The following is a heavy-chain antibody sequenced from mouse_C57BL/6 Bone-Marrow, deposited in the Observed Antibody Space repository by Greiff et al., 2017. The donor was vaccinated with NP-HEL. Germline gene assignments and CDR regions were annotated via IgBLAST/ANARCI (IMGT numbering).Heavy chain of an antibody. Sequence: EVNVVESGGDLVKPGGSLKLSCAASGFTFSSYGMSWVRQTPDKRLEWVATISSGGSYTYYPDSVKGRFPISRDNAKNTLYLQMSSLKSEDTAMYYCARTGDYYAMDYWGQGTSVTVSS. J-gene: IGHJ4*01. CDR3: ARTGDYYAMDY. CDR2: ISSGGSYT. V-gene: IGHV5-6*01. CDR1: GFTFSSYG.